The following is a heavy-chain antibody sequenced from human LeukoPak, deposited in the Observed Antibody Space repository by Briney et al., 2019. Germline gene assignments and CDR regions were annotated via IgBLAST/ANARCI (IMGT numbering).Heavy chain of an antibody. CDR2: IRYDGSNK. CDR1: GFTFSSYG. CDR3: AKVSGYSFSLDHFDY. J-gene: IGHJ4*02. D-gene: IGHD5-18*01. Sequence: PGGSLRLSCAASGFTFSSYGMHWVRQAPGKGLEWVTFIRYDGSNKYYADSVKGRFTISRDNSKNTLYLQMNSLRAEDTAVYYCAKVSGYSFSLDHFDYWGQGTLVTVSS. V-gene: IGHV3-30*02.